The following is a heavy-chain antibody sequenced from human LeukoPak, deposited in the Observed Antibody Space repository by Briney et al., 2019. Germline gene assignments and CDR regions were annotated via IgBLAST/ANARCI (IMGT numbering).Heavy chain of an antibody. CDR3: AKSENDVFDY. J-gene: IGHJ4*02. Sequence: VSGYSISXXXXXGWXXQPPXXXLEWIGSIYHSGSTYYNPSLKSRVSISVDTSKNQFSLKLSSVTAADTAVYYCAKSENDVFDYWGQGTLVTVSS. V-gene: IGHV4-38-2*01. CDR1: GYSISXXXX. D-gene: IGHD1-1*01. CDR2: IYHSGST.